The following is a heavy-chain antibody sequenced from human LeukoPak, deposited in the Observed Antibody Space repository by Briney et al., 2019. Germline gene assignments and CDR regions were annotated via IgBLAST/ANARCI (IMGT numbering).Heavy chain of an antibody. Sequence: GASVKVSCKASGYTFTGYYMHWVRQAPGQGLEWMGWINPNSGGTNYAQKFQGRVTMTRDTSISTAYMELSRLRSDDTVVYYCARERITMVRGAKSNWFDPWGQGTLVTVSS. V-gene: IGHV1-2*02. J-gene: IGHJ5*02. CDR2: INPNSGGT. D-gene: IGHD3-10*01. CDR1: GYTFTGYY. CDR3: ARERITMVRGAKSNWFDP.